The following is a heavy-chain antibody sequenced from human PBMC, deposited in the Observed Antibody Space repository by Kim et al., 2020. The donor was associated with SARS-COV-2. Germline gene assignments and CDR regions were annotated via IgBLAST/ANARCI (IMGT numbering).Heavy chain of an antibody. CDR3: ARAGKSGSGWYDFFDY. CDR1: GDSVSSNSAA. CDR2: TYYRFQWYN. J-gene: IGHJ4*02. V-gene: IGHV6-1*01. D-gene: IGHD6-19*01. Sequence: SQTLSLTCVVSGDSVSSNSAAWNWIRQSPSRGLEGLGRTYYRFQWYNDYGFSVKSRVTVNRDTSKNQFSLQLSSVTPEDTAVYYCARAGKSGSGWYDFFDYWGQGTLVTVSS.